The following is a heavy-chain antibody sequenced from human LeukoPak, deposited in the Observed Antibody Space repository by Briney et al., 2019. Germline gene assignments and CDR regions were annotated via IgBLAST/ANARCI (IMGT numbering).Heavy chain of an antibody. CDR2: IKSDGSEK. J-gene: IGHJ4*02. V-gene: IGHV3-7*05. Sequence: GGSLRLSCAACGFTFSLYWISWVRQAPGKGLEWVANIKSDGSEKNYVDSVKGRFTISRDNAKNPLHLQMNSLSAEDTAMYYCASTQTFVDWCQGTLVTVST. CDR3: ASTQTFVD. CDR1: GFTFSLYW.